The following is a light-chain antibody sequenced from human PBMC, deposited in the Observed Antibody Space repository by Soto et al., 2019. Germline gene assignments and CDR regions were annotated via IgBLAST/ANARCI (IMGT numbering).Light chain of an antibody. J-gene: IGKJ5*01. Sequence: AIQLTPSPSSLSASVADRVTITCRASQGISSALAWYQQKPGKAPKLLIYDASSLVSGVPSRFSGSGSGTDFTLTISSLQAEDFATDYCQQYNSYPITFGQGTRLEIK. CDR1: QGISSA. CDR3: QQYNSYPIT. CDR2: DAS. V-gene: IGKV1-13*02.